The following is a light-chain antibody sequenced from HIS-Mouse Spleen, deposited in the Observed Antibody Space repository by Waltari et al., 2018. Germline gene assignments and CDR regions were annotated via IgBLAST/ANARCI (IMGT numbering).Light chain of an antibody. Sequence: QSALTQPASVSGSPGQSITIPCTGTSSDVGSYNLVSLYQQHPGKAPKLMIYEGSKRPSGVSNRFSGSKSGNTASLTISGLQAEDEADYYCCSYAGSSTNYVFGTGTKVTVL. CDR2: EGS. CDR3: CSYAGSSTNYV. J-gene: IGLJ1*01. CDR1: SSDVGSYNL. V-gene: IGLV2-23*01.